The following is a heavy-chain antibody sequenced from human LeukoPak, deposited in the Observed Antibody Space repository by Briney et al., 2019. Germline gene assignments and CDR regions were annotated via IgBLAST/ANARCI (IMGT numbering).Heavy chain of an antibody. D-gene: IGHD4-11*01. Sequence: GGSLRLSCAASGFTFSSYGMHWVRQAPGKGLEWVANIKQDGSEKYYVDSVKGRFTISRDNAKNSLYLQKDSLRAEDTAVYHCARDYGNYPYPEVTLDLWGQGTLVTVSS. CDR1: GFTFSSYG. CDR3: ARDYGNYPYPEVTLDL. V-gene: IGHV3-7*01. J-gene: IGHJ5*02. CDR2: IKQDGSEK.